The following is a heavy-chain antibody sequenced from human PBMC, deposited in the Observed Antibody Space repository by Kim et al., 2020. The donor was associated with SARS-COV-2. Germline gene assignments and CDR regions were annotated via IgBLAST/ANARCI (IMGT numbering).Heavy chain of an antibody. CDR2: ISGSGGST. V-gene: IGHV3-23*01. CDR1: GFTFSSYA. Sequence: GGSLRLSCAASGFTFSSYAMSWVRQAPGKGLEWVSAISGSGGSTYYADSVKGRFTISRDNSKNTLYLQRHSLRAEDKAVYYCAKDVVTYYYDSSGLGNAFDIWGQGTMVTVSS. CDR3: AKDVVTYYYDSSGLGNAFDI. J-gene: IGHJ3*02. D-gene: IGHD3-22*01.